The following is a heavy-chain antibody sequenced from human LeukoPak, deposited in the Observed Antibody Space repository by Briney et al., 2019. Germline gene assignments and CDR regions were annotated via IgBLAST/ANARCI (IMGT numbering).Heavy chain of an antibody. CDR3: ARQLTYADHSSGWSN. J-gene: IGHJ4*02. CDR2: IYPGDSDT. V-gene: IGHV5-51*01. Sequence: GESLKISCKGSGYSFTSYWIGWVRQMPGKGLEWMGIIYPGDSDTRYSPSFQGQVAISADKSISTAYLQWSSLKASDTAMYYCARQLTYADHSSGWSNWGQGTLVTVSS. CDR1: GYSFTSYW. D-gene: IGHD6-19*01.